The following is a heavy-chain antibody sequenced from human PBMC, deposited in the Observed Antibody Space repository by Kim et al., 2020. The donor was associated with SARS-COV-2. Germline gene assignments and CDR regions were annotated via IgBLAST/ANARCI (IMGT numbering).Heavy chain of an antibody. CDR1: GDSISSGSYS. J-gene: IGHJ6*02. CDR3: AGVGGLSGYDYGSYYYYAMDI. V-gene: IGHV4-61*02. D-gene: IGHD5-12*01. CDR2: IYASGST. Sequence: SETLSLTCTVSGDSISSGSYSWTWIRQSAGKGLEWIGRIYASGSTSYNPSLKSRITISLDTSKNQFSLRLTSVTAADTAVYFCAGVGGLSGYDYGSYYYYAMDIWGQGTTVTVSS.